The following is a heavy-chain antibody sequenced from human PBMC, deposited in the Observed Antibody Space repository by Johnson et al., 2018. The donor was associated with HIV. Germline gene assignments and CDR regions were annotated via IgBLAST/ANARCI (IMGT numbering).Heavy chain of an antibody. CDR3: ITGGSGTIPSGAFDI. CDR1: GFTFSNAW. D-gene: IGHD1-26*01. CDR2: IKSKTDGGTT. Sequence: VQLVESGGGVVQPGGSLRLSCTASGFTFSNAWMNWVRHAPGKGLEWVGRIKSKTDGGTTDYAAPVKGKFTISRDDSKTTLYLQMNSLKTEDTAVYYCITGGSGTIPSGAFDIWGQGTMVTVSS. J-gene: IGHJ3*02. V-gene: IGHV3-15*01.